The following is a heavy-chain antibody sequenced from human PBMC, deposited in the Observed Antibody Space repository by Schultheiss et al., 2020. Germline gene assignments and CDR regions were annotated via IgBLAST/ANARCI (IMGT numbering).Heavy chain of an antibody. CDR3: ARHSSMEMATITFDY. Sequence: SETLSLTCTVSGGSISSDDYYWSWIRQPPGKDLEWIGYIYFSGTAYYTPSLRSRVTMSLDTSKNQFSLKLSSVTAADTAVYYCARHSSMEMATITFDYWGQGTLVNGYS. J-gene: IGHJ4*02. V-gene: IGHV4-30-4*01. CDR2: IYFSGTA. CDR1: GGSISSDDYY. D-gene: IGHD5-24*01.